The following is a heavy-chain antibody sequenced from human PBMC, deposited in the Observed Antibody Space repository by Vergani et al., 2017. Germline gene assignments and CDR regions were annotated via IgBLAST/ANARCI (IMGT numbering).Heavy chain of an antibody. CDR2: INNSGST. J-gene: IGHJ5*02. V-gene: IGHV4-34*01. D-gene: IGHD3-10*01. CDR3: ARGEYYYVSGSYYIKYSNRNTHTSYWFDP. CDR1: GGSFSGYY. Sequence: QVQLQQWGAGLLTPSETLSLTCAVYGGSFSGYYWSWIRQPPGXGLEWIGEINNSGSTNYNPSLQSRVTISVDTSKNQFSLKLSSVTAAETAVYYCARGEYYYVSGSYYIKYSNRNTHTSYWFDPWGQGTLVTVSS.